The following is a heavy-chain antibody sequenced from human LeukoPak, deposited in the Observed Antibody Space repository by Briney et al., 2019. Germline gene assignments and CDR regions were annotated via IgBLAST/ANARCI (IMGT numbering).Heavy chain of an antibody. CDR2: IYSSGST. V-gene: IGHV4-59*01. J-gene: IGHJ6*03. D-gene: IGHD3-3*01. Sequence: KPSETLSLTCTVSGGSISSYYWSWIRQPPGKGLEWIGYIYSSGSTNYSPSLKSRVTISVDTSKKQFSLKLSSVTAADTAVYYCARDGGGYYRRDYYYYMDVWGKGTTVTVSS. CDR3: ARDGGGYYRRDYYYYMDV. CDR1: GGSISSYY.